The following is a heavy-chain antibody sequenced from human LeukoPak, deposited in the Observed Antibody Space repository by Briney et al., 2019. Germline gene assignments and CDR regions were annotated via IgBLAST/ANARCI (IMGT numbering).Heavy chain of an antibody. Sequence: PGGSLRLSCAASGFTFSNSAMNWVRQVPGKGLEWVSSISVRSNYRYYADSVRGRFTISRDDARDSLFLQMNSLRAEDTAVYFCVRLRRNNDRSGYYYYYDYWGQGTLVTVSS. D-gene: IGHD3-22*01. CDR2: ISVRSNYR. J-gene: IGHJ4*02. CDR3: VRLRRNNDRSGYYYYYDY. CDR1: GFTFSNSA. V-gene: IGHV3-21*01.